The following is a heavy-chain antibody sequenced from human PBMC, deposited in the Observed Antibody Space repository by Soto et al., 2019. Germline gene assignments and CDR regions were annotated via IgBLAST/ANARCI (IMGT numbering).Heavy chain of an antibody. CDR1: GFTFSSYA. CDR2: ISGSGGST. V-gene: IGHV3-23*01. D-gene: IGHD6-19*01. J-gene: IGHJ4*02. Sequence: EVQLLESGGGLVQPGGSLRLSCAASGFTFSSYAMSWVRQAPGKGLEWVSAISGSGGSTYYEDSVKGRFTISRDNSKNTLYLQMNSLRAEDTAVYYCAKSLRIAVAALDYWGQGTLVTVSS. CDR3: AKSLRIAVAALDY.